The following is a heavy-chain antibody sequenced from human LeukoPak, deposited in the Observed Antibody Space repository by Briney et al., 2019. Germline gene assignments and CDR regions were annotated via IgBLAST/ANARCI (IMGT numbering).Heavy chain of an antibody. CDR3: ARNLGYDDTPDAFDI. Sequence: ASVKVSCKASGYTFTSYGISWVRQAPGQGLEWMGWISAYNGNTNYAQKLQGRVTMTTDTSTSTAYMELRSLRSDDTAVYYCARNLGYDDTPDAFDIWGQGTMVTVSS. V-gene: IGHV1-18*01. D-gene: IGHD2-2*01. CDR1: GYTFTSYG. J-gene: IGHJ3*02. CDR2: ISAYNGNT.